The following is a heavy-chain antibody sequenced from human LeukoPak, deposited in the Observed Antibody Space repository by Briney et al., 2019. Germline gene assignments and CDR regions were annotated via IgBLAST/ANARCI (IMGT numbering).Heavy chain of an antibody. CDR1: GGPLSIYA. CDR2: IIPIFGTP. V-gene: IGHV1-69*13. D-gene: IGHD2-15*01. CDR3: AREQVPLWCSGGSCYHWFDP. Sequence: PTVSLSRKVSGGPLSIYAISWVPQAPGRGLEWGGGIIPIFGTPNYAQKFTGRLTITADDCTSTDYLELRSLGSEDTAGYYCAREQVPLWCSGGSCYHWFDPWGQGTLVTVSS. J-gene: IGHJ5*02.